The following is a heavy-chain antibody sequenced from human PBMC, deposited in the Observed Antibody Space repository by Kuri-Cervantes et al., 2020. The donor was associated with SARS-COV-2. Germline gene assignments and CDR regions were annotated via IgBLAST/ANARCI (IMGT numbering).Heavy chain of an antibody. V-gene: IGHV3-7*01. CDR3: ARDKDVRLDPGPYGY. J-gene: IGHJ4*02. CDR2: IKQDGSEK. CDR1: GFTSSRYW. Sequence: GGSLRLSCAASGFTSSRYWMSWVRQAPGKGLECVANIKQDGSEKYYVDSVKGRFTISRDNAKNSLYLQMNSLRAEDTAVYYCARDKDVRLDPGPYGYWGQGTLVTVSS. D-gene: IGHD4-17*01.